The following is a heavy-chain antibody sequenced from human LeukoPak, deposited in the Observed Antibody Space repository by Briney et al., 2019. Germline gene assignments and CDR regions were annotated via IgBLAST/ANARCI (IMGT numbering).Heavy chain of an antibody. CDR1: GFTFSSYW. Sequence: PGGSLRLSCAASGFTFSSYWMSWVRQAPGKGLEWVANIKQDGSEKYYVDSVKGRFTISRDNAKNSLYLQMNSLRAEDTAVYYCASPSGSWVSGHAFDIWGQGTMVTVSS. J-gene: IGHJ3*02. CDR3: ASPSGSWVSGHAFDI. CDR2: IKQDGSEK. V-gene: IGHV3-7*01. D-gene: IGHD2-15*01.